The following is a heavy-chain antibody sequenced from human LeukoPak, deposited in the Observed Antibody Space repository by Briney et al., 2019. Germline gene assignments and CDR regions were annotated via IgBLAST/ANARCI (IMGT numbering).Heavy chain of an antibody. D-gene: IGHD6-19*01. CDR2: IGTAGDT. CDR3: AKDRGSSGYRYNFDY. CDR1: GFTFSRYD. Sequence: GGSLRLSCAASGFTFSRYDMHWVRQVTGKGLEWVSAIGTAGDTYYPGSVKGRFTISRDNSKNTLYLQMNSLRAEDTAVYYCAKDRGSSGYRYNFDYWGQGTLVTVSS. V-gene: IGHV3-13*01. J-gene: IGHJ4*02.